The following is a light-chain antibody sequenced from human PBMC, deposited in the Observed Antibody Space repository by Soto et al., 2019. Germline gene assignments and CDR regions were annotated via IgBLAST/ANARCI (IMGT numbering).Light chain of an antibody. CDR3: QQYNSYSRS. V-gene: IGKV1-5*01. J-gene: IGKJ4*01. Sequence: DIQMTQSPSTLSGSVGDRVTITCRASQSINIWLAWYQQKPGKAPKLLIYDAFSLQSGVPSRFRGSTSGTEFTLTISSLQPDDFATYYCQQYNSYSRSFGGGTKVDIK. CDR1: QSINIW. CDR2: DAF.